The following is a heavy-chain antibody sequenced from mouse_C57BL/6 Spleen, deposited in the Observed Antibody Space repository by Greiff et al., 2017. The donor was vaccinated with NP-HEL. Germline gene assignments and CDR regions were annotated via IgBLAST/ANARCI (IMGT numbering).Heavy chain of an antibody. J-gene: IGHJ4*01. CDR1: GFNIKDDY. CDR2: IDPENGDT. D-gene: IGHD1-1*01. CDR3: ARGHYYGSSYYAMDY. Sequence: VQLQQSGAELVRPGASVKLSCTASGFNIKDDYMHWVKQRPEQGLEWIGWIDPENGDTEYASKFQGKATITADTSSNTAYLQLSSLTSEDTAVYYCARGHYYGSSYYAMDYWGQGTSVTVSS. V-gene: IGHV14-4*01.